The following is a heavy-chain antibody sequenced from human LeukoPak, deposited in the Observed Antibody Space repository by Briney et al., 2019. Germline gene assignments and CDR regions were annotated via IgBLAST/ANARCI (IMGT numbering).Heavy chain of an antibody. CDR3: AKDPRQLTSVTTYYFDY. Sequence: PGRSLRLSCAASGFSFSNYGMHWVRQAPGKGLEWVAAISYAGGNKYYADSMKGRVTISRDNSKNTLHLQMNSLRAEDTAVYFCAKDPRQLTSVTTYYFDYWGQGTLVTFSS. CDR1: GFSFSNYG. J-gene: IGHJ4*02. CDR2: ISYAGGNK. D-gene: IGHD4-17*01. V-gene: IGHV3-30*18.